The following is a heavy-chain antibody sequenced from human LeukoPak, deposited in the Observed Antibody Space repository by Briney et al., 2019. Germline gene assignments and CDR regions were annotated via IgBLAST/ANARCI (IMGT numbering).Heavy chain of an antibody. V-gene: IGHV3-7*01. Sequence: GGSLRLSCATSGFTFSNYWMSWVRQAPGRGLEWVANIKQDGSEKYYVDSVKGRYTISRDNAKNSLYLQMNSLRAEDTAVYYCARRNTYYYDSSGYYSAFDIWGQGTMVTVSS. J-gene: IGHJ3*02. CDR3: ARRNTYYYDSSGYYSAFDI. CDR2: IKQDGSEK. D-gene: IGHD3-22*01. CDR1: GFTFSNYW.